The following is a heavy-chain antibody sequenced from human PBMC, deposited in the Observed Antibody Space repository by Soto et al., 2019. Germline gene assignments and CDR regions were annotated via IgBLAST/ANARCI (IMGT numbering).Heavy chain of an antibody. CDR2: INHSGST. CDR3: ARGSNRVITMVRGVIGLWDY. J-gene: IGHJ4*02. D-gene: IGHD3-10*01. CDR1: GGSFSGYY. Sequence: SETLSLTCTVYGGSFSGYYWSWIRQPPGKGLEWIGEINHSGSTNYNPSLKGRVTISVDTSKNQFSLKLSSVTAADTAVYYCARGSNRVITMVRGVIGLWDYWGQGTLVTVS. V-gene: IGHV4-34*01.